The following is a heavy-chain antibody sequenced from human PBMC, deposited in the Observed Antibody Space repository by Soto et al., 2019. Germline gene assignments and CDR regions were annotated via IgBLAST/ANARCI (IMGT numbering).Heavy chain of an antibody. CDR3: ARDPYHVQMGNAPNLYGMDV. D-gene: IGHD2-8*01. CDR1: GYTFTTYD. CDR2: ISTYNGNT. V-gene: IGHV1-18*01. J-gene: IGHJ6*02. Sequence: QVQLVQSGAEVKKPGASVKVSCKASGYTFTTYDISWVRQAPGQGLEWMGRISTYNGNTNYAQSLQGRLTMTTDTSTTTAYMELRRLRSDETDVYDCARDPYHVQMGNAPNLYGMDVWGQGTTVTVSS.